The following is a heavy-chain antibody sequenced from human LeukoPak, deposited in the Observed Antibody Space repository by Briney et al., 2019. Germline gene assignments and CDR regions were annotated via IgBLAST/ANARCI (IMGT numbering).Heavy chain of an antibody. CDR3: ARHPAHDFWSGYSTTNWFDP. CDR2: IYYSGST. Sequence: SETLSLTCTVSGGPISSSSYYWGWIRQPPGKGLEWIGSIYYSGSTYYNLSLKSRVTISVDTSKNQFSLKLSSVTAADTAVYYCARHPAHDFWSGYSTTNWFDPWGQGTLVTVSS. D-gene: IGHD3-3*01. CDR1: GGPISSSSYY. V-gene: IGHV4-39*01. J-gene: IGHJ5*02.